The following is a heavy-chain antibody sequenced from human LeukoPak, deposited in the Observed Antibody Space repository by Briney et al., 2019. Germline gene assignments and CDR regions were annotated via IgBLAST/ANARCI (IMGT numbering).Heavy chain of an antibody. CDR1: GFTFNDHA. V-gene: IGHV3-9*01. CDR3: ARASYYYDTTGLGAVDI. Sequence: GGSLRLSCAASGFTFNDHAMYWVRQAPGKGLEWVSGINWNSDNIGYADSVKGRFTISRDDAKNSLFLQMNSLRTEDTALYYCARASYYYDTTGLGAVDIWGQGTMVTVSS. CDR2: INWNSDNI. J-gene: IGHJ3*02. D-gene: IGHD3-22*01.